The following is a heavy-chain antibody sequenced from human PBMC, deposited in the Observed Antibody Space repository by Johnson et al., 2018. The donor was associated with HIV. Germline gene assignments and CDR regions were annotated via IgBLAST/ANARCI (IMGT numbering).Heavy chain of an antibody. CDR3: AKVLDYGNAFDI. CDR1: GFTFSSYA. D-gene: IGHD4-17*01. CDR2: IRYDGSNK. J-gene: IGHJ3*02. V-gene: IGHV3-30*02. Sequence: QVQLVESGGGLVQPGGSLRLSCAASGFTFSSYAMSWVRQAPGKGLAWVAFIRYDGSNKYYADSVKGRFTISRDNSKNTLYLQMNSLRAEDTAVYYCAKVLDYGNAFDIWGQGTMVTVSS.